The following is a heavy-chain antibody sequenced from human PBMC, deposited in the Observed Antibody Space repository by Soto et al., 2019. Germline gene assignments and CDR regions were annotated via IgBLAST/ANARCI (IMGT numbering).Heavy chain of an antibody. D-gene: IGHD6-19*01. Sequence: ASVEVSCQASGVTFSIYALSCVRQAPGQGLEWMGGIIPIFGTANYAQKFQGRVTITADESTSTAYMELSSLRSEDTAVYYCANAIAVAGVFDIWAQGTMVTVSS. CDR3: ANAIAVAGVFDI. J-gene: IGHJ3*02. CDR1: GVTFSIYA. V-gene: IGHV1-69*13. CDR2: IIPIFGTA.